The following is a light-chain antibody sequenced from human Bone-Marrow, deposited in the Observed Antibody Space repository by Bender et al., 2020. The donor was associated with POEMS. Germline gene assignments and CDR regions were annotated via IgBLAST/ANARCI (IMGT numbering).Light chain of an antibody. CDR1: TLGDYS. Sequence: SYVMTQPPSVSVAPGQTARITCGGHTLGDYSVHWYQHKPGQAPLLVASDYVDRPSGIPQRISASTADDTATLIISNVEAGDEADYYCHLWDRTISQVIFGGGTKLTVL. J-gene: IGLJ2*01. CDR2: DYV. V-gene: IGLV3-21*02. CDR3: HLWDRTISQVI.